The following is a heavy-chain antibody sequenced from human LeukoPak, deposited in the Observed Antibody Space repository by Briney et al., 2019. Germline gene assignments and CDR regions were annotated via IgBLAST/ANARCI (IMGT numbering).Heavy chain of an antibody. Sequence: ASVKVSCKASGYTFRNYYIHWVRQAPGQGLEWMGWINPDSGGAISAQKFQGRVTMTRDTSISAAYMELSRLRSDDTAVYYCARDDTRGMTVAGDYWGQGTLVTVSS. CDR1: GYTFRNYY. CDR3: ARDDTRGMTVAGDY. V-gene: IGHV1-2*02. CDR2: INPDSGGA. J-gene: IGHJ4*02. D-gene: IGHD6-19*01.